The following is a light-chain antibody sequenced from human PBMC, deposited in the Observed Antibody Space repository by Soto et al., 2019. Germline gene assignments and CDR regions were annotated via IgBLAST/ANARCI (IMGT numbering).Light chain of an antibody. CDR1: QSVSRNY. CDR2: GAS. CDR3: QHYGSSLSIT. Sequence: EIVLTQSPGTLSLSPGERATLSCRARQSVSRNYLAWYQQKPGQAPRLLIYGASSRATGIPDRFSGSGSGTDFTLTISRLEPEDFAVYYCQHYGSSLSITFGQGTRLEIK. V-gene: IGKV3-20*01. J-gene: IGKJ5*01.